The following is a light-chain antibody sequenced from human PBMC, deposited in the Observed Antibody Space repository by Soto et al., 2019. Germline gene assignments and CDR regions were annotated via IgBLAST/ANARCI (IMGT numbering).Light chain of an antibody. CDR1: SSDVGGYNY. CDR2: DVS. CDR3: SSYTSSSVL. V-gene: IGLV2-14*03. J-gene: IGLJ2*01. Sequence: QSALTQPASVSGSPGQSITISCTGTSSDVGGYNYVSWYQQHPGEAPKLMIYDVSNRPSGVSNRFSGSKSGNTASLTVSGLQAEVEADYYCSSYTSSSVLFGGGTKLTVL.